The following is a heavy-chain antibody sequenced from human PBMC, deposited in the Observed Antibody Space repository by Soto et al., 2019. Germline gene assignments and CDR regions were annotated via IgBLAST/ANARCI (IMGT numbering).Heavy chain of an antibody. CDR3: YTAPFGSYD. V-gene: IGHV3-15*01. CDR1: GFTFSNAW. D-gene: IGHD3-22*01. CDR2: IKSKTDGGTT. Sequence: EVQLVESGGGVVKPGGSLRLSCAASGFTFSNAWMSWVRQAPGKGLEWVGRIKSKTDGGTTDNAAHVKGTFTISRDESKNTPYLQMNCLKAEDTGVYYCYTAPFGSYDWGQGTLVTVSS. J-gene: IGHJ4*02.